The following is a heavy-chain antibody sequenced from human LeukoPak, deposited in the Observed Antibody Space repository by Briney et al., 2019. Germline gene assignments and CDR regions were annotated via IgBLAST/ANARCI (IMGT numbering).Heavy chain of an antibody. CDR3: AKNEGGTYYFDY. CDR1: GFTFSSYA. D-gene: IGHD1-1*01. CDR2: ISGSGGST. J-gene: IGHJ4*02. Sequence: QTGGSLRLSCAASGFTFSSYAMSWVRQAPGKGLEWVSAISGSGGSTYYADSVKGRFTISRDNSKNTLYLQMNSLRAEDTAVYYCAKNEGGTYYFDYWGQGTLVTASS. V-gene: IGHV3-23*01.